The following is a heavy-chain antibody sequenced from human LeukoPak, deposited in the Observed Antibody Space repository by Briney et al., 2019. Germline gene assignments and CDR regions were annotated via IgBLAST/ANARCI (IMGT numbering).Heavy chain of an antibody. CDR2: ISSSGSTI. V-gene: IGHV3-48*03. CDR3: ATNPNSYYYGSGSYYLNDY. CDR1: GFTFSSYE. Sequence: PGGSLRLSCAASGFTFSSYEMNWVRQAPGKGLEWVSYISSSGSTIYYADSVKGRLTISRDNAKSSLYLQMNSLRAEDTAVYYCATNPNSYYYGSGSYYLNDYWGQGTLVTVSS. D-gene: IGHD3-10*01. J-gene: IGHJ4*02.